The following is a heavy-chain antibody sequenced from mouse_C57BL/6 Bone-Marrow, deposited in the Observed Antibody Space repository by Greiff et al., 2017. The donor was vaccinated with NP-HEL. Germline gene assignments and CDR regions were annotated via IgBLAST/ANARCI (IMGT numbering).Heavy chain of an antibody. CDR1: GYAFSSSW. Sequence: QVQLQQSGPELVKPGASVKISCKASGYAFSSSWMNWVKQRPGKGLEWIGRMYPGDGDTNYNGKFKGKATLTADKSSSTAYMQLSSLTSEDSAVYFCARTATVVPIDYWGQGTTLTVSS. CDR2: MYPGDGDT. J-gene: IGHJ2*01. V-gene: IGHV1-82*01. D-gene: IGHD1-1*01. CDR3: ARTATVVPIDY.